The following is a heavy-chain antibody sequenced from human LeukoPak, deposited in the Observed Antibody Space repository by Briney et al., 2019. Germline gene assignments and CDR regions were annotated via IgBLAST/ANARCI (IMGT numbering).Heavy chain of an antibody. D-gene: IGHD6-19*01. CDR2: IIPIFGTA. J-gene: IGHJ5*02. CDR1: GGTFSSYA. Sequence: GASVKVSCKASGGTFSSYAISWVRQAPGQGLEWMGGIIPIFGTANYAQKFQGRVTITADESTSTAYMELSSLRSEDTAMYYCARDRYSSGPPFDPWGQGTLVTVSS. V-gene: IGHV1-69*13. CDR3: ARDRYSSGPPFDP.